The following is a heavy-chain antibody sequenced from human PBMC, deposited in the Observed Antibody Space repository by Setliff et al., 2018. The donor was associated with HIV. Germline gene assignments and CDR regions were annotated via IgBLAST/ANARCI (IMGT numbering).Heavy chain of an antibody. D-gene: IGHD2-15*01. CDR1: GDSITNDDYY. V-gene: IGHV4-39*01. Sequence: PSETLSLTCTVSGDSITNDDYYWGWIRQPPGKGLEWIAIIHYNGRTYYDPFLKSRVTIFVDTSKTQFYLKLRSVTASDTAVYYCARGPLRTTPADNWFDPWGQGTLVTVS. CDR3: ARGPLRTTPADNWFDP. J-gene: IGHJ5*02. CDR2: IHYNGRT.